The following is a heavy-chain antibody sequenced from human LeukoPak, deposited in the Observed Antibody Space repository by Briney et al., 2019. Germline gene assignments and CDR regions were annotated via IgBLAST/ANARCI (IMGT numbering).Heavy chain of an antibody. CDR3: ARSPYYYDSSGYINSPDAFDI. CDR1: GFTFSSYA. CDR2: ISYDGSNK. D-gene: IGHD3-22*01. V-gene: IGHV3-30-3*01. J-gene: IGHJ3*02. Sequence: GGSLRLSCAASGFTFSSYAMHWVRQAPGKGLEWAAVISYDGSNKYYADSVKGRFTISRDNSKNTLYLQMNSLRAEDTAVYYCARSPYYYDSSGYINSPDAFDIWGQGTMVTVSS.